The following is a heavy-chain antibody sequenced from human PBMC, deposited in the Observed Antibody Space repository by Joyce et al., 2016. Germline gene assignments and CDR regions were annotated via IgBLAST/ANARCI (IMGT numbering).Heavy chain of an antibody. Sequence: QVQLVQSGAEVKKPGASLKVSCKASGYTFTNYYTHWVRQAPGQGLEWMGMINPRDDSTTYAQRFQGRFTVTRDTSTSTVYMELSSLTSEDTAVYYCARDRPPMDVWGQGTPVTVSS. V-gene: IGHV1-46*01. CDR3: ARDRPPMDV. CDR1: GYTFTNYY. D-gene: IGHD6-6*01. CDR2: INPRDDST. J-gene: IGHJ6*02.